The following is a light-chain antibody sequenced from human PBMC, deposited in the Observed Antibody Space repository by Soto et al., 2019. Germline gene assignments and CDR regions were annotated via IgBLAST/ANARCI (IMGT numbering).Light chain of an antibody. CDR2: LGS. Sequence: DLVMTQSPLSLPVTPGEPASISCRSSQNLLNSNGYNYLDWYVQKPGQSPQLLIYLGSSRASGVPDRFSGSGSGTDFTLKISRAEAEDVGVYYCMQALQTPLTFGGGTMVEIK. V-gene: IGKV2-28*01. CDR3: MQALQTPLT. J-gene: IGKJ4*01. CDR1: QNLLNSNGYNY.